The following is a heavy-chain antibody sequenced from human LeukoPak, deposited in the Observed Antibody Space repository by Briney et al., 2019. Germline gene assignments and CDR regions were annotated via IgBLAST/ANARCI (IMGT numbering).Heavy chain of an antibody. D-gene: IGHD3-22*01. J-gene: IGHJ4*02. V-gene: IGHV3-15*01. CDR3: TTVPLLRLLPLGPDY. Sequence: GGSLRLSCAASGFTFSNAWMSWVRQAPGKGLEWVGRIKSKTDGGTIDYAAPVKGRFTISRDDSKNTLYLQMNSLKTEDTAVYYCTTVPLLRLLPLGPDYWGQGTLVTVSS. CDR1: GFTFSNAW. CDR2: IKSKTDGGTI.